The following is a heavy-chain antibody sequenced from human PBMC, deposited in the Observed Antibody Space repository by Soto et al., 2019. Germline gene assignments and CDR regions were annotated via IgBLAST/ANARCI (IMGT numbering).Heavy chain of an antibody. D-gene: IGHD1-1*01. CDR2: IYATGTT. Sequence: SETLSLTCTVSGGSISGFYWSWIRKSAGKGLEWIGRIYATGTTDYNPSLKSRVMMSVDTSKKQFSLELRSVTAADTAVYYCVRDGTKTLRDWFDPWGQGISVTVS. CDR1: GGSISGFY. CDR3: VRDGTKTLRDWFDP. J-gene: IGHJ5*02. V-gene: IGHV4-4*07.